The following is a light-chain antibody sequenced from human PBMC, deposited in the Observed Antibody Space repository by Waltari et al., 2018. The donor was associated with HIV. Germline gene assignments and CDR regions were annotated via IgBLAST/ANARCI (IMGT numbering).Light chain of an antibody. Sequence: QSVLTQPPSASGTPEQRVTISCSGRTSNIGRNTVSWFQQFPGTAPKVLIYGKNQRPSGVPDRLSGSKSGTSASLAISGLQSEDEADYYCASWDDSLNGPVFGGGTKLTVV. CDR3: ASWDDSLNGPV. CDR1: TSNIGRNT. CDR2: GKN. J-gene: IGLJ2*01. V-gene: IGLV1-44*01.